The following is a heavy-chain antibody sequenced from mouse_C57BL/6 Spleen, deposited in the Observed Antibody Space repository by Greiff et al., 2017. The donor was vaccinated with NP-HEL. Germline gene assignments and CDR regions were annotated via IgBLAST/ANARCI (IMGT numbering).Heavy chain of an antibody. CDR3: ARMGDGYYLFDY. Sequence: DVQLQESGPGLVKPSQSLSLTCSVTGYSITSGYYWNWIRQFPGNKLEWMGYISYDGSNNYNPSLKNRISITRDTSKNQFFLKLNSVTTEDTATYYCARMGDGYYLFDYWGQGTTLTVSS. CDR2: ISYDGSN. CDR1: GYSITSGYY. V-gene: IGHV3-6*01. D-gene: IGHD2-3*01. J-gene: IGHJ2*01.